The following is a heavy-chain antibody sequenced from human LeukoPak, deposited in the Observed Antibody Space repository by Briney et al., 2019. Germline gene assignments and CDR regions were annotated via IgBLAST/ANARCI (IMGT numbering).Heavy chain of an antibody. CDR2: ISGSGGST. V-gene: IGHV3-23*01. CDR3: AKDQRRSAGLEPVYGMDV. J-gene: IGHJ6*02. Sequence: HPGGSLRLSCAASGFTFSTYAMSWVRQAPGRGLEWVSTISGSGGSTYYADSVKGRFTISRDNSKDTLYLQMNTLRGEDTAVYYCAKDQRRSAGLEPVYGMDVWGQGTTVTVSS. D-gene: IGHD1-1*01. CDR1: GFTFSTYA.